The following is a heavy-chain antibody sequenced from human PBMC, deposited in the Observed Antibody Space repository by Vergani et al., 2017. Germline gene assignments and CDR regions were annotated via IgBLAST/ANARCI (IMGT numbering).Heavy chain of an antibody. D-gene: IGHD5-12*01. CDR3: AKANPRNSGYDYLYFYHAMDV. CDR2: ISGSGGST. V-gene: IGHV3-23*01. Sequence: EVQLLESGGDLVQPGGSLRLSCAASGFTFNHYAMHWVRQAPGKGLEWVSGISGSGGSTYYAGSVKGRFTISRDSSKNTLYLQMYSLSAGDTAVYYCAKANPRNSGYDYLYFYHAMDVWGQGTTVTVSS. J-gene: IGHJ6*02. CDR1: GFTFNHYA.